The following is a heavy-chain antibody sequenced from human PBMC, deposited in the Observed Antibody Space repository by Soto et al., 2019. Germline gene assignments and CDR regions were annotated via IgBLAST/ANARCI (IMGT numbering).Heavy chain of an antibody. Sequence: QVQLVESGGGAVQPGRSLRLSCAASGFTFSNNGIHWVRQAPGKGLEWVAVISSDGINKYYADSVKGRSTISRDNSKNRLFLQMNSLRVEDTAVYYCARDLYGGSSRFDYWGQGSRVCVSS. CDR2: ISSDGINK. J-gene: IGHJ4*02. D-gene: IGHD2-15*01. V-gene: IGHV3-30*03. CDR3: ARDLYGGSSRFDY. CDR1: GFTFSNNG.